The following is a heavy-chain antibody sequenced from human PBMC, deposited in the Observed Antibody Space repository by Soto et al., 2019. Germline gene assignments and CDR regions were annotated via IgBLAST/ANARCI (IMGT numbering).Heavy chain of an antibody. CDR3: ARLDSSGYQHGSFDY. J-gene: IGHJ4*02. CDR2: IYYSGST. V-gene: IGHV4-59*08. D-gene: IGHD3-22*01. Sequence: SETLSLTCTVSGGSISSYYWIWIRQPPGKGLEWIGYIYYSGSTNYNPSLKSRVTISVDTSKNQFSLKLSSVTAADTAVYYCARLDSSGYQHGSFDYWGQGTLVTVSS. CDR1: GGSISSYY.